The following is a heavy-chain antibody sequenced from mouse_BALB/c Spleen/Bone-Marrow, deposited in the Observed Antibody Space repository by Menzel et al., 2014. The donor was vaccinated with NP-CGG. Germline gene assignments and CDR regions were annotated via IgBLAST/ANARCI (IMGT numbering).Heavy chain of an antibody. V-gene: IGHV4-1*02. CDR3: ARPDYYGYLNY. J-gene: IGHJ2*01. Sequence: EVKLMESGGGLVQPGGSLKLSCAASGFDFSRYWMSWVRQAPGKGLEWIGEINPDSRTINYSPSLKDKFIISRDNAKNTLYLRLNKVRSEDTALYYCARPDYYGYLNYWSQGATPTISS. CDR1: GFDFSRYW. CDR2: INPDSRTI. D-gene: IGHD1-1*01.